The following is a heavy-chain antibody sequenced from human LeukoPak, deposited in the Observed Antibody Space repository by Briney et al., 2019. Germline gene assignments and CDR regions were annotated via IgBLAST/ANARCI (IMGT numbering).Heavy chain of an antibody. D-gene: IGHD2-2*01. J-gene: IGHJ4*02. Sequence: GASVKVSCKASVYTCTDYYLHWVRQAPGQGFEWMGWINPVSGGTNYVQKFQGRVTMTRDTSISTAYMELSRLRSDDTAVYYCARANFLSCSSTSCLFDYWGQGTLVTVSS. CDR2: INPVSGGT. CDR3: ARANFLSCSSTSCLFDY. CDR1: VYTCTDYY. V-gene: IGHV1-2*02.